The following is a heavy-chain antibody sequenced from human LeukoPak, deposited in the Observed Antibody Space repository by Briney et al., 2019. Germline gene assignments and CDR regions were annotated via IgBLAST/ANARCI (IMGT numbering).Heavy chain of an antibody. CDR3: TRDLRWLAYEY. CDR2: IRSKAYGGTT. V-gene: IGHV3-49*04. CDR1: GFTFSGYA. Sequence: GRSLRLSCTASGFTFSGYAMSRVRQAPGKGLEWVGFIRSKAYGGTTEYAASVKGRFTISRDDSKSIAYLQMNSLKTEDTAVYYCTRDLRWLAYEYWGQGTLVTVSS. J-gene: IGHJ4*02. D-gene: IGHD6-19*01.